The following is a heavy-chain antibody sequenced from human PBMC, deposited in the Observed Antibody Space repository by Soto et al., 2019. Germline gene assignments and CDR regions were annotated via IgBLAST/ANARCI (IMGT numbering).Heavy chain of an antibody. D-gene: IGHD3-22*01. V-gene: IGHV4-59*01. CDR2: IYYSGST. CDR3: ASGYYPYFDY. Sequence: SETLSLTCTVSGGSIRSYYWSWIRQPPGKGLEWIGYIYYSGSTNYNPSLKSRVTISVDTSKNQFSLKLSSVTAADTAVYYCASGYYPYFDYWGQGTLVTVS. CDR1: GGSIRSYY. J-gene: IGHJ4*02.